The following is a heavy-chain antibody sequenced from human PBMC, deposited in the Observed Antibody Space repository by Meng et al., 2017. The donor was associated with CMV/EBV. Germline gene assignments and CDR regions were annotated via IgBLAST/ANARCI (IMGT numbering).Heavy chain of an antibody. V-gene: IGHV3-74*01. CDR1: GFTSNNHW. CDR3: ARGVAESLGWEMGY. Sequence: GHLGEYGGGLVQPGGSLRLSCAASGFTSNNHWMHWVRQAPGKGLMWVSRINADGSRINYADSVKGRFTMSRDDAKNTLYLQMNSLRDEDTAVYYCARGVAESLGWEMGYWGQGTLVTVSS. D-gene: IGHD1-26*01. CDR2: INADGSRI. J-gene: IGHJ4*02.